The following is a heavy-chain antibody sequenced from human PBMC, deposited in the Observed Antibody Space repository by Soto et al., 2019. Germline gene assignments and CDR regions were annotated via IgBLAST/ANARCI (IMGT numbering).Heavy chain of an antibody. D-gene: IGHD3-22*01. CDR3: TTDRGYYYDSSGYYPLDAFDI. Sequence: ESGGGLVKPGGSLRLSCAASGFTFSNAWMSWVRQAPGKGLEWVGRIKSKTDGGTTDYAAPVKGRFTISRDDSKNTLYLQMNSLKTEDTAVYYCTTDRGYYYDSSGYYPLDAFDIWGQGTMVTVSS. CDR2: IKSKTDGGTT. V-gene: IGHV3-15*01. CDR1: GFTFSNAW. J-gene: IGHJ3*02.